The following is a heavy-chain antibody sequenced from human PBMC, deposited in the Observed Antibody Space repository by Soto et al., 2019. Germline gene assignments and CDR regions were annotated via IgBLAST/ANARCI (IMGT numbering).Heavy chain of an antibody. J-gene: IGHJ4*02. CDR3: ARHMYDFWSGYYWAFDY. CDR1: GYSFTSYW. D-gene: IGHD3-3*01. Sequence: GESLKISCKGSGYSFTSYWIGRVRQMPGKGLEWMGIIYPGDSDTRYSPSFQGQVTISADKSISTAYLQWSSLKASDTAMYYCARHMYDFWSGYYWAFDYWGQGTLVIVSS. CDR2: IYPGDSDT. V-gene: IGHV5-51*01.